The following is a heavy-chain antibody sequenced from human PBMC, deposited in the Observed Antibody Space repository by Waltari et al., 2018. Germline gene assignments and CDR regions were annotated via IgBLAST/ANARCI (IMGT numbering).Heavy chain of an antibody. CDR3: ARVPGIAAAGPNYYYYYGMDV. D-gene: IGHD6-13*01. V-gene: IGHV4-59*01. CDR2: IYYSGST. Sequence: QVQLQESGPGLVKPSETLSLTCTVSGGSISSYYWSWIRQPPGKGLEWIGYIYYSGSTNYNPSLKSRVTISVDTSKNQFSLKLSSVTAADTAVYYCARVPGIAAAGPNYYYYYGMDVWGQGTTVTVSS. J-gene: IGHJ6*02. CDR1: GGSISSYY.